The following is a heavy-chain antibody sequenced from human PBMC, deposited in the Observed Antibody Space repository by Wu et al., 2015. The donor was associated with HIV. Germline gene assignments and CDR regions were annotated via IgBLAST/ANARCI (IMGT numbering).Heavy chain of an antibody. V-gene: IGHV1-8*01. J-gene: IGHJ6*02. CDR2: MSPTTGNT. Sequence: QVQLVQSGAEVKKPGASVKVSCKASGDTFTSYDINWVRQAPGQGLEWMGWMSPTTGNTGYAHRFQGRLTMTRNTSTSTAYMELSSLRSEDTAVYYCTRGRQYLANAFYYGLDVWGQGTTVTVSS. CDR3: TRGRQYLANAFYYGLDV. D-gene: IGHD2-2*01. CDR1: GDTFTSYD.